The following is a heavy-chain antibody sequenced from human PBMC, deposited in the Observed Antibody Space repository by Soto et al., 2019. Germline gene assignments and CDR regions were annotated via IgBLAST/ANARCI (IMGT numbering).Heavy chain of an antibody. D-gene: IGHD1-26*01. CDR2: IVVGSGNT. CDR1: GFTFTSSA. Sequence: SVKVSCKASGFTFTSSAVQWVRQARGQRLEWIGWIVVGSGNTNYAQKFQERVTITRDMSTSTAYMELSSLRSEDTAVYYCAAGVGATRHYGMDVWGQGTTVTVSS. CDR3: AAGVGATRHYGMDV. V-gene: IGHV1-58*01. J-gene: IGHJ6*02.